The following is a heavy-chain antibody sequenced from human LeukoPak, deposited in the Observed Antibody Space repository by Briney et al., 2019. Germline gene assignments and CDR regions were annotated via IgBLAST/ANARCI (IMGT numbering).Heavy chain of an antibody. CDR3: ARDRGYSGYSDW. CDR1: GYTFTGYY. Sequence: VASVKVSCKASGYTFTGYYMHWVRQAPGQGLEGMGWINPNSGGTNYAQKFQGRVTMTRDTSISTAYMELSRLRSDDTAVYYCARDRGYSGYSDWWGQGTLVTVSS. D-gene: IGHD1-26*01. J-gene: IGHJ4*02. CDR2: INPNSGGT. V-gene: IGHV1-2*02.